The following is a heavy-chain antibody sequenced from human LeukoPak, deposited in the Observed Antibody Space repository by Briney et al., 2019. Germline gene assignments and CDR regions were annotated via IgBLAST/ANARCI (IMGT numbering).Heavy chain of an antibody. CDR3: ARAGYFFDY. CDR1: GFTFSHYS. D-gene: IGHD1-14*01. V-gene: IGHV3-48*04. Sequence: GGSLRLSCAASGFTFSHYSMNWVRQAPGKGLEWVSYISTSGRTIYYADSVKGRFTISRDNAKNSLYLQMNSLRAEDTAVYYCARAGYFFDYWGQGTLVTVSS. CDR2: ISTSGRTI. J-gene: IGHJ4*02.